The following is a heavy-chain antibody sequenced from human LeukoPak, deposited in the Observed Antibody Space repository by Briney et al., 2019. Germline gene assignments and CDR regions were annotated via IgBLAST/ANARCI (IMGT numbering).Heavy chain of an antibody. CDR1: GLTFSSYN. D-gene: IGHD3-10*01. Sequence: GGSLRLSCAASGLTFSSYNMNWVRQAPGKGLEWVSSISSSSRYIYYTDSMKGRFTISRDNAKNSLYLQMNSLRAEDTAVYYCASPGYGSGSYYFDYWGQGTLVTVSS. CDR3: ASPGYGSGSYYFDY. V-gene: IGHV3-21*04. CDR2: ISSSSRYI. J-gene: IGHJ4*02.